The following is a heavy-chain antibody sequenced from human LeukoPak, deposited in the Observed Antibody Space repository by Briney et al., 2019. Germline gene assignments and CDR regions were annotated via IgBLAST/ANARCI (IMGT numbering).Heavy chain of an antibody. D-gene: IGHD2-2*01. V-gene: IGHV1-69*01. CDR3: ASHLGYCSSTSCYSEYYFDY. Sequence: SVKVSCKASVGTFISYAISWVRQAPGQELEWMGGIIPIFGTANYAQKFQGRVTITADESTSTAYMELSSLRSEDTAVYYCASHLGYCSSTSCYSEYYFDYWGQGTLVTVSS. J-gene: IGHJ4*02. CDR1: VGTFISYA. CDR2: IIPIFGTA.